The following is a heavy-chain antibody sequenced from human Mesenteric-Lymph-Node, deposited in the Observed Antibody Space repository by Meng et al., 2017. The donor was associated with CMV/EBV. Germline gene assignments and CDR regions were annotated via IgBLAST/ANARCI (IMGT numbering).Heavy chain of an antibody. CDR3: ARDREYTSSWYDC. D-gene: IGHD6-13*01. Sequence: ASVKVSCKASGYTFTGYYMHWVRQAPGQGLEWMGWINPNSGGTNYAQSLQGRATMTTDTSTSTAYMELRSLRSDDTAVYYCARDREYTSSWYDCWGQGTLVTVSS. CDR1: GYTFTGYY. V-gene: IGHV1-2*02. CDR2: INPNSGGT. J-gene: IGHJ4*02.